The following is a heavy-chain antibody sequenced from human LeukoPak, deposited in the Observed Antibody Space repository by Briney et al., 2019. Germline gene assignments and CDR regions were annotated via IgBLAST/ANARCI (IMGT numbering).Heavy chain of an antibody. J-gene: IGHJ6*03. Sequence: GGPLRLSCAASGFTVSSSYMSWVRQAPGKGLECVSVIYSGGNTYYADSVKGRFTISRDNSKNTPYLQMNSLRAEDTAVYYCAKFDGVQLWLPSYYYYMDVWGKGTTVTVSS. CDR2: IYSGGNT. CDR3: AKFDGVQLWLPSYYYYMDV. D-gene: IGHD5-18*01. CDR1: GFTVSSSY. V-gene: IGHV3-66*01.